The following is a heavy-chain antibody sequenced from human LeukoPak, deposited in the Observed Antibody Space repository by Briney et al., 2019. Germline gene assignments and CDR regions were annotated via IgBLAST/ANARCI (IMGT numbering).Heavy chain of an antibody. D-gene: IGHD6-6*01. CDR2: MNPNSGNT. CDR1: GYTFTSYD. V-gene: IGHV1-8*03. Sequence: ASVKVSCKASGYTFTSYDINWVRQATGQGLEWMGWMNPNSGNTGYAQKFQGRVTITRNTSISTAYMELSSLRSEDTAVYYCATGRGAARRSKYYYYCMDVWGKGTTVTVSS. J-gene: IGHJ6*03. CDR3: ATGRGAARRSKYYYYCMDV.